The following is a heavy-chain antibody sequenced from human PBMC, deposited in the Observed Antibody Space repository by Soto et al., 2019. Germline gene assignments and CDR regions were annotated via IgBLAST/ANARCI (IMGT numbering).Heavy chain of an antibody. CDR2: SSSSSSYI. CDR3: ARGGIAATGTLDH. Sequence: EVQLGESGGGLVKPGGSLRLSCAASGFTFSSYSMNWVRQAPGKGLEWVSSSSSSSSYIYYADSVKGQFTISRDNAKNSLYLQMNSLTAEDTAVYYCARGGIAATGTLDHWGQGTLVTGSS. V-gene: IGHV3-21*01. J-gene: IGHJ4*02. D-gene: IGHD6-13*01. CDR1: GFTFSSYS.